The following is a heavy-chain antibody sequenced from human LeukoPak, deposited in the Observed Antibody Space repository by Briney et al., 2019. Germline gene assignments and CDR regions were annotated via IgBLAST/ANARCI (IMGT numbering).Heavy chain of an antibody. V-gene: IGHV3-74*01. CDR1: GFTFSSYW. CDR2: INEDGRVT. D-gene: IGHD7-27*01. J-gene: IGHJ4*02. Sequence: TGGSLRLSCTASGFTFSSYWVHWVRQSQEKRLVWVSRINEDGRVTDYADSVKGRFTISRDNARNTLYLQMHSLRVEDTAVYYCARDLMGIHDYWGQGTLVTVSS. CDR3: ARDLMGIHDY.